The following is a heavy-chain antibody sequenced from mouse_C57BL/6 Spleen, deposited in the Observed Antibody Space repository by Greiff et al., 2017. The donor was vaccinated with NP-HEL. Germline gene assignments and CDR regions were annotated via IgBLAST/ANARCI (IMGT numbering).Heavy chain of an antibody. CDR2: ISSGGSYT. CDR1: GFTFSSYG. J-gene: IGHJ4*01. D-gene: IGHD2-2*01. V-gene: IGHV5-6*01. Sequence: EVKLMESGGDLVKPGGSLKLSCAASGFTFSSYGMSWVRQTPDKRLEWVATISSGGSYTYYPDSVKGRFTISRDNAKNTLYLQMRSLKSEDTAMYYCARLGYGYDDVDYAMDYWGQGTSVTVSS. CDR3: ARLGYGYDDVDYAMDY.